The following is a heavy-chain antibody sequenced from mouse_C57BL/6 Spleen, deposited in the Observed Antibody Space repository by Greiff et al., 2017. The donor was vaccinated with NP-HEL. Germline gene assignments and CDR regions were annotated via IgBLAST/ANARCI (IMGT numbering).Heavy chain of an antibody. D-gene: IGHD1-1*01. CDR1: GYTFTGYW. J-gene: IGHJ4*01. Sequence: QVQLQQSGAELMKPGASVKLSCKATGYTFTGYWIEWVKQRPGHGLEWIGEILPGSGSIKYNEKFKDKATLTADKSSSTVYMELSRLTSEDSAVYFCARHEHYYGGYYYAMDYWGQGTSVTVSS. V-gene: IGHV1-62-2*01. CDR3: ARHEHYYGGYYYAMDY. CDR2: ILPGSGSI.